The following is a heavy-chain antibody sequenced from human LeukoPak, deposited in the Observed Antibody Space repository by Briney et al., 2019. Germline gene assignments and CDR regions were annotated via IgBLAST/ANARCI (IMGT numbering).Heavy chain of an antibody. D-gene: IGHD6-13*01. Sequence: GASVKVSCKASGYTFTSYGISWVRQAPGQGLEWMGWISAYNGNTNYAQKLQGRVTMTTDTSTSTAYMELRSLRSDDTAVYYCARDCIVHPRIAGTGTWCDPLDYWGQGTLVSVSS. CDR2: ISAYNGNT. J-gene: IGHJ4*02. CDR3: ARDCIVHPRIAGTGTWCDPLDY. CDR1: GYTFTSYG. V-gene: IGHV1-18*01.